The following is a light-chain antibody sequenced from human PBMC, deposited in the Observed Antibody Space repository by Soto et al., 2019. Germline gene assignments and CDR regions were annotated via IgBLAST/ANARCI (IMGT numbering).Light chain of an antibody. V-gene: IGLV1-51*01. CDR2: DNN. CDR3: GTWDSSLGGWV. J-gene: IGLJ3*02. CDR1: SSNIGNNY. Sequence: QAVLTQPPSVSAAPGQKVTISCSGSSSNIGNNYVSWYQHLPGTAPKLLIYDNNKRPSGIPDRFSGSKSGTSATLGITGLQTGDEADYYCGTWDSSLGGWVFGGGTQLTVL.